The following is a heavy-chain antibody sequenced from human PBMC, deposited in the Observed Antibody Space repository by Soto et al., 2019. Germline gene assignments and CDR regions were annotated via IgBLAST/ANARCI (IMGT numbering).Heavy chain of an antibody. J-gene: IGHJ5*02. V-gene: IGHV3-74*01. CDR1: GVTFSTYW. CDR3: VSVHYCVRTCCYGTWFDP. D-gene: IGHD2-2*01. CDR2: INSDASHT. Sequence: AGSLRLSCAASGVTFSTYWMHWIRQLPGKGLEWVSRINSDASHTYYADSEKGRFTISRNNAKNTLHKEMNSLRAEDTAVYYCVSVHYCVRTCCYGTWFDPWGQGTLVTVSS.